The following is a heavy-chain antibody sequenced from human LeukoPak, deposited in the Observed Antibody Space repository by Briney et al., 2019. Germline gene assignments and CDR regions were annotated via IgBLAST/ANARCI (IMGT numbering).Heavy chain of an antibody. V-gene: IGHV3-23*01. D-gene: IGHD3-22*01. CDR2: ISPSGDRT. CDR3: AIMHGYYDGSGFWVQ. CDR1: GFTFSSYA. J-gene: IGHJ4*02. Sequence: GGSLRLSCAASGFTFSSYAMSWVRQAPGKGLGWVSFISPSGDRTSNADSVEGRFTISRDNTRNTLYLQMNSLRDEDTGVYYCAIMHGYYDGSGFWVQWGQGTLVTVSS.